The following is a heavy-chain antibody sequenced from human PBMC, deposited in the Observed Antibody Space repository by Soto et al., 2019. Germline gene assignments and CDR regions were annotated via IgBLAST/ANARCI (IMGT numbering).Heavy chain of an antibody. CDR2: ISGDGADT. J-gene: IGHJ4*02. D-gene: IGHD1-26*01. CDR1: GITFMSNA. CDR3: VKDFMWAD. V-gene: IGHV3-23*01. Sequence: VGSLRLSCVASGITFMSNAMSWVRQAPGKGLEWVSAISGDGADTYYADSVRGRFTISRDNSKNTLSLQMNSLRDEDTALYYCVKDFMWADWGQGTRVTVSS.